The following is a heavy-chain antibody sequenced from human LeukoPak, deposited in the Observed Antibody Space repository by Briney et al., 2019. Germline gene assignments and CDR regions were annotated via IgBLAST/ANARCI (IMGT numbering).Heavy chain of an antibody. CDR3: VFAAYGDYKYFDY. CDR2: IYSGGST. V-gene: IGHV3-53*01. J-gene: IGHJ4*02. Sequence: AGASLRLFCAASGFSASSNYMNWVRQAPGTGLEWDSVIYSGGSTYYAYSVTGRFTISIDNSKNTLYLQMNSLRAEDTAVYYCVFAAYGDYKYFDYWGQGTLVTVSS. D-gene: IGHD4-17*01. CDR1: GFSASSNY.